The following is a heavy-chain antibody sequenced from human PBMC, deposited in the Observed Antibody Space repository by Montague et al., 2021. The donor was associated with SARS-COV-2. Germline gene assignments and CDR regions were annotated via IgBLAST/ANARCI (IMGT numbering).Heavy chain of an antibody. CDR1: GGSISSYY. Sequence: SETLSLTCTVSGGSISSYYWCWIRQPPGQGLERIWYTIYSWSTNSNSSLKSRVTISVDTSTNQFSMKLSSVTATDTAVYYYARRYCSSTSCPNWFDPWGQGTLVTVSS. J-gene: IGHJ5*02. CDR3: ARRYCSSTSCPNWFDP. D-gene: IGHD2-2*01. V-gene: IGHV4-59*12. CDR2: TIYSWST.